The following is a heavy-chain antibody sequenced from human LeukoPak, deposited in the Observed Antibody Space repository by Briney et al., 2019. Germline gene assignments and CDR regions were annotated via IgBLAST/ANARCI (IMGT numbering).Heavy chain of an antibody. Sequence: GGSLRLSCAASGFTFSTFAMTWFRQAPGKGLEWVSSITGTHYTTYNTDSVKGRFTISRDNSKNTLYLQMNGLRADDTAVYYCTKDPNGDYVGAFDPWGQGTLVTVSS. J-gene: IGHJ5*02. CDR2: ITGTHYTT. V-gene: IGHV3-23*01. D-gene: IGHD4-17*01. CDR3: TKDPNGDYVGAFDP. CDR1: GFTFSTFA.